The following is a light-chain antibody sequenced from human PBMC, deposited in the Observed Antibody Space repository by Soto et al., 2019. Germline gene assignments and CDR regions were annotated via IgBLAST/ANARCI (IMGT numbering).Light chain of an antibody. Sequence: EIVMTQSPATLSVSPGERATLSCRASQSVSSDLAWYQQNPGQPPRLLIYGASTRATGIPARFSGSGSGTEFTLTISSLQSEDFAVYYCQQYNNWPHTFGKGTKLEIK. CDR2: GAS. V-gene: IGKV3-15*01. CDR3: QQYNNWPHT. J-gene: IGKJ2*01. CDR1: QSVSSD.